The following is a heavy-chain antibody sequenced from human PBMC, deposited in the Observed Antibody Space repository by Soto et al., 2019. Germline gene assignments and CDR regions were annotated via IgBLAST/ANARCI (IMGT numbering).Heavy chain of an antibody. D-gene: IGHD2-15*01. CDR3: AREVVATVDY. V-gene: IGHV3-53*01. Sequence: GGSLRLSCAASGFSVRSSHMSWVRQAPGKGLEWVSIMYSGGDTYYAVSVKGRFTISRDNSKNTVYLQMNSLRAEDTAVYYCAREVVATVDYWGQGTLVTVSS. J-gene: IGHJ4*02. CDR1: GFSVRSSH. CDR2: MYSGGDT.